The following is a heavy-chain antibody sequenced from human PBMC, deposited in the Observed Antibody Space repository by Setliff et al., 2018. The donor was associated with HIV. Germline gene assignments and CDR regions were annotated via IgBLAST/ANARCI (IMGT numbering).Heavy chain of an antibody. Sequence: PSETLSLTCIVSGAGISGYSWSWIRQPPGKGLEWIGDIDSNGRPNYNTSLNSRLTVSADPSKNQISMKLTSVTAADTAIYFCARRIDDSGNFPDKNWFDTWGQGSLVTVSS. D-gene: IGHD3-10*01. CDR3: ARRIDDSGNFPDKNWFDT. CDR2: IDSNGRP. CDR1: GAGISGYS. V-gene: IGHV4-4*09. J-gene: IGHJ5*02.